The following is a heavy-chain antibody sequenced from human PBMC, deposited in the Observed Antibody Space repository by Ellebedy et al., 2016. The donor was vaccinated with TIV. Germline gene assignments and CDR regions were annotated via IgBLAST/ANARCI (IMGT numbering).Heavy chain of an antibody. CDR2: IGDDAVAT. V-gene: IGHV3-23*01. CDR1: GFTFSSFA. J-gene: IGHJ4*02. CDR3: ARDRPGTVVAGALEY. Sequence: GESLKISCAASGFTFSSFAMSWVRQAPGIGLEWVSAIGDDAVATHYADAVKGRFAISRDNSENTLYLQVNSLTTEDTAVYYCARDRPGTVVAGALEYWGQGTLVTVSS. D-gene: IGHD6-19*01.